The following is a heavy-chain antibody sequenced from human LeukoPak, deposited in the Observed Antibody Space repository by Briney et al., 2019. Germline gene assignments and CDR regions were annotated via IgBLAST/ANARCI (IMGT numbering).Heavy chain of an antibody. CDR1: GYSFTGYY. J-gene: IGHJ4*02. CDR2: INPNSGDT. Sequence: ASVKVSCKASGYSFTGYYMHWVRQAPGQGLEWMGWINPNSGDTNYSQKFKGRVTMTRDTSISTAYMELSRLRSDDTAVYYCARGRGIVAARVDYWGQGTLVTVPS. CDR3: ARGRGIVAARVDY. V-gene: IGHV1-2*02. D-gene: IGHD6-6*01.